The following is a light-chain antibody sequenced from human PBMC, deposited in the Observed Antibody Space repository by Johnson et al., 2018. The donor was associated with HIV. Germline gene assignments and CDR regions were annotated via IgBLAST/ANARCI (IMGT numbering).Light chain of an antibody. CDR3: ATWDTSLSTGGV. V-gene: IGLV1-51*02. CDR2: KNN. Sequence: SVLTQPPSVSAAPGQRVTISCSGASSTFGNSYISWYQLLPGSTPKLLVFKNNERPSGIPDRFSGSNSGTSATLDITGLQTGDEADYYCATWDTSLSTGGVFGTGTKVTVL. J-gene: IGLJ1*01. CDR1: SSTFGNSY.